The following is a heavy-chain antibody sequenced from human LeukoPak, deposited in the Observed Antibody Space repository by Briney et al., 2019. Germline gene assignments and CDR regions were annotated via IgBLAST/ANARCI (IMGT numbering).Heavy chain of an antibody. CDR1: GYSFTTYW. Sequence: GESLKISCKGSGYSFTTYWIGWVRQMPGKGLEWVGIIYPADSDTRYSPSFQGQVTISADKSISTAHLQWSSLKASDTAMYYCARRMGTTRNDAFDIWGQGTMVTVSS. CDR2: IYPADSDT. D-gene: IGHD4-11*01. V-gene: IGHV5-51*01. CDR3: ARRMGTTRNDAFDI. J-gene: IGHJ3*02.